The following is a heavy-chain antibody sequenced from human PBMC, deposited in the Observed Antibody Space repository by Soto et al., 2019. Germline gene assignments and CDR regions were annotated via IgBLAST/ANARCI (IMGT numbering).Heavy chain of an antibody. V-gene: IGHV5-51*01. CDR1: GFRFTSYW. CDR2: IYPGDSDT. J-gene: IGHJ3*02. CDR3: ASSETSGYDAFHI. D-gene: IGHD3-22*01. Sequence: GESLKISCKASGFRFTSYWIGWVRQIPGKGLEWMGIIYPGDSDTKYSPSFQGQVTISADKSITTAYLHWSSLKASDTAMYYCASSETSGYDAFHIWGQGTMVTVSS.